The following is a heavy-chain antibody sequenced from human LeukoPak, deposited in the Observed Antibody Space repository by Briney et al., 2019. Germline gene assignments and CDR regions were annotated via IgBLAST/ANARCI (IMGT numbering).Heavy chain of an antibody. Sequence: ASVKVSCKASGYTFTSYYMHWVRQAPGQGLEWMGIINPSGGSTRYAQKFQGRVTMTRDTPTSTVYMELSSLRSEDTAVYYCARGEWELRVDYWGQGTLVTVSS. J-gene: IGHJ4*02. CDR3: ARGEWELRVDY. CDR2: INPSGGST. D-gene: IGHD1-26*01. V-gene: IGHV1-46*01. CDR1: GYTFTSYY.